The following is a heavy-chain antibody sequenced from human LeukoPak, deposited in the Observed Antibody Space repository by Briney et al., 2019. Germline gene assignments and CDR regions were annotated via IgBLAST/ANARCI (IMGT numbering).Heavy chain of an antibody. Sequence: SETLSLTCAVYGGSFSGYYWSWIRQPPGKGLEWIGEINHSGSTNYNPSLKSRVTISVDTSKNQFSLKLSSVTAADTAVYYCARHMYGGYSFDYWGQGTLVTVSS. D-gene: IGHD5-12*01. CDR3: ARHMYGGYSFDY. J-gene: IGHJ4*02. CDR1: GGSFSGYY. CDR2: INHSGST. V-gene: IGHV4-34*01.